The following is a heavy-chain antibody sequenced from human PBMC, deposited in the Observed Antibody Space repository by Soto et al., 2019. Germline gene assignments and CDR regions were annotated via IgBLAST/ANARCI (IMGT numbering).Heavy chain of an antibody. CDR3: ARGRGFWSGYSTDDDAFDI. D-gene: IGHD3-3*01. Sequence: ASVKVSCKASGYTFTSYGISWVRQAPGQGLEWIGWISAYNGNTNYAQKLQGRVTMTTDTSTSTAYMELGSLRSDDTAVYYCARGRGFWSGYSTDDDAFDIWGQGTMVTVSS. CDR1: GYTFTSYG. V-gene: IGHV1-18*01. J-gene: IGHJ3*02. CDR2: ISAYNGNT.